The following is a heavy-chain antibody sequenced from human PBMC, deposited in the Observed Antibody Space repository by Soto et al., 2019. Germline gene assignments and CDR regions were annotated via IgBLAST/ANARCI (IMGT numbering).Heavy chain of an antibody. Sequence: SETLSLTCTVSGGSISSYYWSWIRQPPGKGLEWIGYIYYSGSTNYNPSLKSRVTISVDTSKNQFSLKLNSVTAADTAVYYCTREHDYGDYIHYSGQATLVTVSS. V-gene: IGHV4-59*01. J-gene: IGHJ4*02. D-gene: IGHD4-17*01. CDR3: TREHDYGDYIHY. CDR2: IYYSGST. CDR1: GGSISSYY.